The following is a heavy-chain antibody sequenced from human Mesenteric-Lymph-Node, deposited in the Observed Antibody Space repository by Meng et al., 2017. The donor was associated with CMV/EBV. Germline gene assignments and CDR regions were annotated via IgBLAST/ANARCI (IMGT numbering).Heavy chain of an antibody. J-gene: IGHJ6*02. CDR2: ISWNSGSI. CDR3: AKDMRDGDSSSYIYYYYGMDV. CDR1: GFTFDDYA. D-gene: IGHD6-6*01. Sequence: SLKISCAASGFTFDDYAMHWVRQAPGKGLEWVSGISWNSGSIGYADSVKGRFTISRDNAKNSLYLQMNSLRAEDTALYYCAKDMRDGDSSSYIYYYYGMDVWGQGTTVTVSS. V-gene: IGHV3-9*01.